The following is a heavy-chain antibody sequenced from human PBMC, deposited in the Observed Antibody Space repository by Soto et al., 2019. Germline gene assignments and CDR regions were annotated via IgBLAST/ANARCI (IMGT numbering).Heavy chain of an antibody. CDR3: AKDAPYYYDSSGYYGPFDY. D-gene: IGHD3-22*01. V-gene: IGHV3-30*18. J-gene: IGHJ4*02. CDR2: ISYDGSNK. Sequence: GGSLRLSCAASGFTFSSYGIHWVRQAPGKGLEWVALISYDGSNKYYADSVKGRFTISRDNSKNTLYLQMNSLRAEDTAMYYCAKDAPYYYDSSGYYGPFDYWGQGTLVTVSS. CDR1: GFTFSSYG.